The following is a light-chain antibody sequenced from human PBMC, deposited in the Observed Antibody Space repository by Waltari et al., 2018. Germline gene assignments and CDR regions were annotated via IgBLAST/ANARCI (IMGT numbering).Light chain of an antibody. CDR1: SRSVGTYQY. V-gene: IGLV2-14*03. Sequence: QSALTQPASVSGSPGQSITIPCTGTSRSVGTYQYVSWYQHRPGTAPKAIIYDVNTRPSGVSNRFSGSKSGNTASLTISGLQAEDEANYSCASYSSISSYVVFGGGTKLTVL. J-gene: IGLJ2*01. CDR2: DVN. CDR3: ASYSSISSYVV.